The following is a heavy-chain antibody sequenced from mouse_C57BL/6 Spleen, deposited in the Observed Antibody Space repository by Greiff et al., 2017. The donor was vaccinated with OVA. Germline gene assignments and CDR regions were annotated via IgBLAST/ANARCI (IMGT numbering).Heavy chain of an antibody. J-gene: IGHJ2*01. D-gene: IGHD2-4*01. CDR3: ARRLYYDYDDYFDY. CDR2: IDPSDSET. V-gene: IGHV1-52*01. Sequence: VQLQQPGAELVRPGSSVKLSCKASGYTFTSYWMHWVKQRPIQGLEWIGNIDPSDSETHYNQKFKDKATLTVDKSSSTAYMQLSSLTSEDSAVYYCARRLYYDYDDYFDYWGQGTTLTVSS. CDR1: GYTFTSYW.